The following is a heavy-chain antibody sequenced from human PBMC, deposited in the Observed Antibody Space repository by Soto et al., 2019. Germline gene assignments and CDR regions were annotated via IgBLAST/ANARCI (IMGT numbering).Heavy chain of an antibody. CDR1: NFSISNYN. Sequence: EVQLVESGGGLVQPGGSLRLSCEASNFSISNYNMNWVRQATGKGLEWVSYISTSSSMIYYAESVKGRFTISRDNAEKSLYLQMSSLRVEDTAVYYCATGPALRGVVTFCFRYMDVWGEGTTVTVSS. CDR3: ATGPALRGVVTFCFRYMDV. J-gene: IGHJ6*03. V-gene: IGHV3-48*01. CDR2: ISTSSSMI. D-gene: IGHD3-10*01.